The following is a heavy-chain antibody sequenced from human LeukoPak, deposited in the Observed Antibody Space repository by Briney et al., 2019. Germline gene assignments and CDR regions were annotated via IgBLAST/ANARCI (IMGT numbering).Heavy chain of an antibody. Sequence: ASVKVSCKASGYTFTIYGTSWVRQAPGQGLEWMGWISSYNGNTNYAQKLQGRVTMTTDTSTSTAYMELSGLKSDDTAVYFCARGPRNDPWGQGTLVTVSS. J-gene: IGHJ5*02. CDR1: GYTFTIYG. CDR2: ISSYNGNT. V-gene: IGHV1-18*01. D-gene: IGHD1-14*01. CDR3: ARGPRNDP.